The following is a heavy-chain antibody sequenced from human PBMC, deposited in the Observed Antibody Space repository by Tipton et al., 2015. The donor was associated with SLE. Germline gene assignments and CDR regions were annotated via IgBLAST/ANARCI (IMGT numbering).Heavy chain of an antibody. J-gene: IGHJ3*02. V-gene: IGHV3-30*04. Sequence: SLRLSCAASGITFSSYAMHWVRQAPGKGQEWVAVLPFDGSGEHYADSVKDRFTISRDNAKNSLFLQMNRLRAEDTAVYYCAREYQGSFYVNGAFDIWGQGTVVTVSS. CDR1: GITFSSYA. CDR2: LPFDGSGE. D-gene: IGHD3-10*01. CDR3: AREYQGSFYVNGAFDI.